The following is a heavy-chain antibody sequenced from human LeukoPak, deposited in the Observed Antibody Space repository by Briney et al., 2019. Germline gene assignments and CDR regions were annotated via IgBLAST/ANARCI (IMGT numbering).Heavy chain of an antibody. Sequence: SETLSLTCTVSGGSISSGSYYWSWIRQPAGKGLEWIGRIYTSGSTNYNPSLKGRVTISVDTSKNQFSLKLSSVTAADTAVYYCARGLGFYCSSTSCYVGALDYWGQGTLVTVSS. V-gene: IGHV4-61*02. CDR2: IYTSGST. CDR1: GGSISSGSYY. J-gene: IGHJ4*02. CDR3: ARGLGFYCSSTSCYVGALDY. D-gene: IGHD2-2*01.